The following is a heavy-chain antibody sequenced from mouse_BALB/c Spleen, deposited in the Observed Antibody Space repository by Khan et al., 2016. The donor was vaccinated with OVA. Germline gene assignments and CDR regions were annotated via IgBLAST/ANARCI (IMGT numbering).Heavy chain of an antibody. Sequence: EVELVESGGGLVKPGGSLKLSCAASGFAFSSYDMSWVRQTPEKRLTWVAYTSTGGGITSYADTVRGRFTISRDNAKNTLYLQMSSLNSEDTAMXYCARHSDWEWAMDYWGLGTSVTVSS. CDR2: TSTGGGIT. D-gene: IGHD4-1*01. V-gene: IGHV5-12-1*01. CDR1: GFAFSSYD. CDR3: ARHSDWEWAMDY. J-gene: IGHJ4*01.